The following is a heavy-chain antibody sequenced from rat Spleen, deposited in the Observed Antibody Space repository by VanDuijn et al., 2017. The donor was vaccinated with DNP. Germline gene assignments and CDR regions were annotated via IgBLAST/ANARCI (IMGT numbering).Heavy chain of an antibody. CDR3: TRRSAEGISWFAY. V-gene: IGHV4-2*01. J-gene: IGHJ3*01. CDR1: GFNFNIYW. D-gene: IGHD1-11*01. Sequence: EVKLVESGGGLVQPGRSLKLSCAASGFNFNIYWMGWVRQAPGKGLEWIGEINKDSRTIKYSPSLKDKFTVSRDNAQNTLYLQMSRLGSEDTAIYYCTRRSAEGISWFAYWGQGTLVTVSS. CDR2: INKDSRTI.